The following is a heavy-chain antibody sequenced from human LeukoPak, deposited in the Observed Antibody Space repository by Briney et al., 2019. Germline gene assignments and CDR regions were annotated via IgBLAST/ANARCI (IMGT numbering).Heavy chain of an antibody. CDR2: IWYDGSNK. Sequence: PGGSLRLSCAASGFTFSSYGMHWVRQAPGKGLEWVAVIWYDGSNKYYADSVKGRFTISRDNSKNTLYLQMNSLRAEDTAVYYCARAGLPADYLDYWGQGTLVTVSS. V-gene: IGHV3-33*01. J-gene: IGHJ4*02. CDR3: ARAGLPADYLDY. CDR1: GFTFSSYG.